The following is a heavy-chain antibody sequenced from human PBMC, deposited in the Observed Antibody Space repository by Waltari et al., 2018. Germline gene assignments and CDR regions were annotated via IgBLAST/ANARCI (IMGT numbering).Heavy chain of an antibody. D-gene: IGHD6-19*01. V-gene: IGHV4-34*01. CDR2: INHSGST. Sequence: QVQLQQWGAGLLKPSETLSLTCAVYGGSFSGYYWSWIRQPPGKGLEWIGEINHSGSTNYNPSLKNRVTISVDTSKNQFSLKLSSVTAADTAVYYCARRVWRIAVSGRRPPSGYFQHWGQGTLVTVSS. J-gene: IGHJ1*01. CDR3: ARRVWRIAVSGRRPPSGYFQH. CDR1: GGSFSGYY.